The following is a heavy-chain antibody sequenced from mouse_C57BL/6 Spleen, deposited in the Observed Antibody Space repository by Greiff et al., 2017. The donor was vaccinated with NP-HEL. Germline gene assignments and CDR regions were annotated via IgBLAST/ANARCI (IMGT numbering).Heavy chain of an antibody. V-gene: IGHV1-69*01. Sequence: QVQLKQPGAELVMPGASVKLSSKASGYTFTSYWMHWVKQRPGQGLEWIGEIDPSDSYTNYNQKFKGKSTLTVDKSSSTAYMQLSSLTSEDSAVYYCARSPTVVARYFDVWGTGTTVTVSS. D-gene: IGHD1-1*01. CDR3: ARSPTVVARYFDV. J-gene: IGHJ1*03. CDR1: GYTFTSYW. CDR2: IDPSDSYT.